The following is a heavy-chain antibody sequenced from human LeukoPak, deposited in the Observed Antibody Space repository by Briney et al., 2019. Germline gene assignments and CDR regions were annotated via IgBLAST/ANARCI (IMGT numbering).Heavy chain of an antibody. V-gene: IGHV3-23*01. CDR3: AKGTWYYYDSSGYPREYYFDY. CDR1: GFTFSSYA. CDR2: ISGSGGST. D-gene: IGHD3-22*01. J-gene: IGHJ4*02. Sequence: GGSLRLSCAASGFTFSSYAMSWVRQAPGKGLEWVSAISGSGGSTYYADSVKGRFTISRDNSKNTLYLQMNSLRAEDAAVYYCAKGTWYYYDSSGYPREYYFDYWGQGTLVTVSS.